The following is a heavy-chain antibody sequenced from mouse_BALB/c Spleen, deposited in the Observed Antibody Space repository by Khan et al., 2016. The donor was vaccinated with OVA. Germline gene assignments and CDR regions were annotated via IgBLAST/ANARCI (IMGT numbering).Heavy chain of an antibody. CDR2: INYSGNT. V-gene: IGHV3-2*02. Sequence: QLEESGPGLVKPSQSLSLTCTVTGYSITSEYAWNWIRQFPGNKLEWMGYINYSGNTRFNPSLKSRTSITRDTSKNQFFLQLNSVTTEDTATYYCAIKHYYVYDPFPYWGQGTLVTVSA. CDR1: GYSITSEYA. CDR3: AIKHYYVYDPFPY. J-gene: IGHJ3*01. D-gene: IGHD2-2*01.